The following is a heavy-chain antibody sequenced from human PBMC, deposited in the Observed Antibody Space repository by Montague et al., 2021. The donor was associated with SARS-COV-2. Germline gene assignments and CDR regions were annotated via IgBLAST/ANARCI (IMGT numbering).Heavy chain of an antibody. Sequence: TLSLTCTVSGASISTGTYYWSWIRQPAGKGLEWTGRIRTTGHTDYNSSLESRVFMSVDTSTNQFSLSLTSVTAADTAVYFCARFGSGTLEFDLWGQGTLVTVSS. CDR1: GASISTGTYY. D-gene: IGHD1-26*01. V-gene: IGHV4-61*02. CDR2: IRTTGHT. J-gene: IGHJ4*02. CDR3: ARFGSGTLEFDL.